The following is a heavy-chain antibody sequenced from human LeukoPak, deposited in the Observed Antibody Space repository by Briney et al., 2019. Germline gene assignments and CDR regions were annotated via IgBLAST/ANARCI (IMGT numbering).Heavy chain of an antibody. J-gene: IGHJ4*02. V-gene: IGHV1-69*04. CDR3: VREKSGGTYDY. Sequence: GASVKVSCKASGGTFSSYAISWVRQAPGQGPEWMGRIIPIRGIANYAQKVQGRVTITADKSTSTAYMGLSSLRSEDTAVYYCVREKSGGTYDYWGQGTLVTVSS. D-gene: IGHD3-16*01. CDR1: GGTFSSYA. CDR2: IIPIRGIA.